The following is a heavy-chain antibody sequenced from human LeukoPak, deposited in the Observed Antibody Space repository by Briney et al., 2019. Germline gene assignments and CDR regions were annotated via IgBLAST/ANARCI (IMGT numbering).Heavy chain of an antibody. D-gene: IGHD2-8*01. Sequence: GGSLRLSYAASGFTFSTYAMSWVRQAPGKGLEWVAVISYDGRQNYYADSVKGRFTISRDNSKNTLYLQMNSLRDEDSAAYYCARVYLERLTAGYFDHWGQGTWVTVSP. J-gene: IGHJ4*02. V-gene: IGHV3-30*04. CDR3: ARVYLERLTAGYFDH. CDR2: ISYDGRQN. CDR1: GFTFSTYA.